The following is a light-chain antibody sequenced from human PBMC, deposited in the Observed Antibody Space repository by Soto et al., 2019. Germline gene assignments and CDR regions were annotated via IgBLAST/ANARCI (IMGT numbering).Light chain of an antibody. J-gene: IGLJ1*01. CDR3: SSYAGSNWYV. CDR1: NGDVGGYNY. CDR2: EVN. Sequence: QSVLTQPPSASESPGQSVTISCTGTNGDVGGYNYVSWYQQYPGKAPKLIIYEVNERPSGVPDRFSGSKSGNTASLTVSGLQTADEADYYCSSYAGSNWYVFGTGTKVTVL. V-gene: IGLV2-8*01.